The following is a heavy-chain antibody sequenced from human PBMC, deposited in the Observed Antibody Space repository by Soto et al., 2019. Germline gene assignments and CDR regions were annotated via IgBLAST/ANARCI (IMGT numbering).Heavy chain of an antibody. Sequence: GWSLRLSCSSSGFPFSSYLMTWVRQSPGKGLEWVASISTGSSYIYYADSVKGRFTISGDDAKNSLSLQLSSLRAEDTAVYYCARDSAWGLWFDPWGQGTLVTVSS. V-gene: IGHV3-21*01. J-gene: IGHJ5*02. D-gene: IGHD2-21*01. CDR3: ARDSAWGLWFDP. CDR1: GFPFSSYL. CDR2: ISTGSSYI.